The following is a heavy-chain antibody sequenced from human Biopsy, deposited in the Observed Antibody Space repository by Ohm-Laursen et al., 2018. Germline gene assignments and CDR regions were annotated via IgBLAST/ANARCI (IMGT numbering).Heavy chain of an antibody. Sequence: PSQTLSLTCPVSGVSISSSASYWGWFRQSPGMGLVWIGNIYYTGNTYYNPSLDSRLTISEDTSKNHFSLKLSSVTAADTAVYYCAKQGIRGYYEYWGQGSLVTVSS. CDR2: IYYTGNT. V-gene: IGHV4-39*01. J-gene: IGHJ4*02. D-gene: IGHD3-22*01. CDR1: GVSISSSASY. CDR3: AKQGIRGYYEY.